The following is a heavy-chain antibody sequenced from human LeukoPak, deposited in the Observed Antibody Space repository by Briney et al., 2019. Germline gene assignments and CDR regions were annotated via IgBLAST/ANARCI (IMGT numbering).Heavy chain of an antibody. V-gene: IGHV1-2*02. CDR3: ARDVDIVATHIFDY. D-gene: IGHD5-12*01. J-gene: IGHJ4*02. CDR1: GYTFTGYY. CDR2: INPNSGGT. Sequence: ASVKVSCKASGYTFTGYYMHWVRQAPGQGLEWMGWINPNSGGTNYAQKFQGRVTMTRDTSTSTAYMELSRLRSDDTAVYYCARDVDIVATHIFDYWGQGTLVTVSS.